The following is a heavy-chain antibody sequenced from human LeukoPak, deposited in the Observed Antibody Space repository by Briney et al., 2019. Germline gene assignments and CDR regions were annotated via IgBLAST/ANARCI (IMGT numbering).Heavy chain of an antibody. CDR2: ISSSGSTI. CDR1: GFTFGSYE. V-gene: IGHV3-48*03. J-gene: IGHJ4*02. D-gene: IGHD3-22*01. Sequence: GGSLRLSCAASGFTFGSYEMMWVRRAPGKGLEWISYISSSGSTIYSADSVKGRFTISRDSPKNSLYLQMNNLRAEDTAVYYCARGHYYDSSGYDYWGQGTLVTVSS. CDR3: ARGHYYDSSGYDY.